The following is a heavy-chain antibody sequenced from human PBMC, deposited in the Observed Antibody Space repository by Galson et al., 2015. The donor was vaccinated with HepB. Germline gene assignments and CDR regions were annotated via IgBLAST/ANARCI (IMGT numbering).Heavy chain of an antibody. J-gene: IGHJ2*01. V-gene: IGHV2-70*11. Sequence: PALVKPTQTPTLTCTFSGFSLSTSGMCVSWIRQPPGKALEWLARIDWDDDKYYSTSLKTRLTISKDTSKNQVVLTMTNMDPVDTATYYCARGGGEEGYSYGDWYFDLWGRGTLVTVSS. CDR2: IDWDDDK. CDR3: ARGGGEEGYSYGDWYFDL. CDR1: GFSLSTSGMC. D-gene: IGHD5-18*01.